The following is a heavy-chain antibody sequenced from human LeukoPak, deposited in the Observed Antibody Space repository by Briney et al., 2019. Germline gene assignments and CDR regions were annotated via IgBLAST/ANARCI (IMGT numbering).Heavy chain of an antibody. CDR1: GFTFSRYW. J-gene: IGHJ6*02. CDR3: ASYLTSIPSGMDV. CDR2: ISTDGSST. V-gene: IGHV3-74*01. Sequence: GGSLRLSCAASGFTFSRYWMHWLRQAPGKGLVWVSRISTDGSSTSYADSVKGRFTISRDNGKNTLYLQMNSLRAEDTAVYYCASYLTSIPSGMDVWGQGTAVTVSS. D-gene: IGHD2/OR15-2a*01.